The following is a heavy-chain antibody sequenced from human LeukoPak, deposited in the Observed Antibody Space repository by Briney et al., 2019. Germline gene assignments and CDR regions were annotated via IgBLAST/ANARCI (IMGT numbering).Heavy chain of an antibody. D-gene: IGHD2-2*01. V-gene: IGHV3-23*01. J-gene: IGHJ5*02. Sequence: PGGSLGLSCAASGFTFSSYAMNWVRQAPGKGLEWVSTISGSGGSTYYADSVKGRFTISRDNSKNTLYLQMDSLRAEDTAVYYCAKEFHIVVVPAAIWFDPWGQGTLVTVSS. CDR2: ISGSGGST. CDR1: GFTFSSYA. CDR3: AKEFHIVVVPAAIWFDP.